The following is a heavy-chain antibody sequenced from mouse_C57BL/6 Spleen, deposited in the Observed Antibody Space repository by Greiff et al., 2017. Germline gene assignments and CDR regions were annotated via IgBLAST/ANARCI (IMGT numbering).Heavy chain of an antibody. J-gene: IGHJ4*01. V-gene: IGHV1-52*01. CDR1: GYTFTSYW. CDR2: IDPSDSDT. D-gene: IGHD2-1*01. Sequence: QVQLQQPGAELVRPGSSVKLSCKASGYTFTSYWMHWVKQRPIQGLEWIGNIDPSDSDTHYNQKFKDKATLTVDKSSSTAYMQLSSLTSEDSAVYYCARSGGNYEEAMDYWGQGTSVTVSS. CDR3: ARSGGNYEEAMDY.